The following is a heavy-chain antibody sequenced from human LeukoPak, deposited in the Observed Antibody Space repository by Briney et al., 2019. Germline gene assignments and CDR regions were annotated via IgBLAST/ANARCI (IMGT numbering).Heavy chain of an antibody. CDR1: GDSVSSNSAA. J-gene: IGHJ5*02. CDR3: ASSGIAVAVSDWFGP. Sequence: PSQTLSLTCAISGDSVSSNSAAWNWIRQSPSRGLEWLGRTYYRSKWYNDYAVSVKSRITINPDTSKNQFSLQLNSVTPEDTAVYYCASSGIAVAVSDWFGPWGQGTLVTVSS. V-gene: IGHV6-1*01. CDR2: TYYRSKWYN. D-gene: IGHD6-19*01.